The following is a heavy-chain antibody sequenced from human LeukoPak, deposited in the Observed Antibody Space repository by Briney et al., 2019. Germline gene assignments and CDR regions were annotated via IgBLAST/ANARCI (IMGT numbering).Heavy chain of an antibody. CDR3: ARDTKHYYYDSSGYYSVDAFDI. CDR2: IYYSGST. V-gene: IGHV4-59*01. Sequence: SVTLSLTCTVSGGSISSYYWSWIRQPPGKGLEWIGYIYYSGSTNYNPSLKSRVTISVDTSKNQFSLKLSSVTAADTAVYYCARDTKHYYYDSSGYYSVDAFDIWGQGTMVTVSS. D-gene: IGHD3-22*01. CDR1: GGSISSYY. J-gene: IGHJ3*02.